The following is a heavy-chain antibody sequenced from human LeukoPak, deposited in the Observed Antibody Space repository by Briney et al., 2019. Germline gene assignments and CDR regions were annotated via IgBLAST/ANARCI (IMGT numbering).Heavy chain of an antibody. CDR1: GSIFSRYN. V-gene: IGHV3-30*02. J-gene: IGHJ4*02. D-gene: IGHD2-21*02. CDR3: AKDSGGGDCYFDS. Sequence: GGSLRLSCAASGSIFSRYNIRWVRQARGKGLEWVAYISKDGRDKKNAYSVKGLFTISRDNTKNTLYLQMNSLRTEDMALYYCAKDSGGGDCYFDSWGQGTLVTVSS. CDR2: ISKDGRDK.